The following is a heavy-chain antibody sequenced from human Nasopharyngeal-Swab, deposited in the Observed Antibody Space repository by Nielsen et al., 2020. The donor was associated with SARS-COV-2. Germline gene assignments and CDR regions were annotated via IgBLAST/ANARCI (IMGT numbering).Heavy chain of an antibody. V-gene: IGHV4-34*01. J-gene: IGHJ6*03. D-gene: IGHD2-2*01. Sequence: WIRQPPGKGLEWIGEVSQGGGTNYNPSLKNRVTISVATSKNQFSLKLSSVTAAETAVYYCARGGAGVVPSPVLGLGPYYSYYYMDVWGKGTTVTVS. CDR2: VSQGGGT. CDR3: ARGGAGVVPSPVLGLGPYYSYYYMDV.